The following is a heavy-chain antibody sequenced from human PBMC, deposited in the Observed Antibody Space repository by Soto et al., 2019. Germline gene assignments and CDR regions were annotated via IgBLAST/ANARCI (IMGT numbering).Heavy chain of an antibody. Sequence: QPGGSLRLSCAASGFTFRVYWMSWVRQSPGKGLEWLGTIKLDASEKKYVDSVKGRFTMSRDNAKNSLYLLMNSLRAEDTAVYFCARYWGSNANFDYWGQGTLVTVSS. D-gene: IGHD7-27*01. CDR2: IKLDASEK. CDR1: GFTFRVYW. CDR3: ARYWGSNANFDY. V-gene: IGHV3-7*01. J-gene: IGHJ4*02.